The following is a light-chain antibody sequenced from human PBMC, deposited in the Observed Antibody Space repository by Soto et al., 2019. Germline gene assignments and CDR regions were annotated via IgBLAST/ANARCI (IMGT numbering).Light chain of an antibody. CDR1: SSDVRSYNL. J-gene: IGLJ1*01. CDR2: EGS. CDR3: CSYAGSSTFFYV. Sequence: VLAQPTSVSVSPGQSITISCTGTSSDVRSYNLVSWYQQHPGKAPKLMIYEGSKRPSGVSNRFSGSKSGNTASLTISGLQAEDEADYYCCSYAGSSTFFYVFGTGSKVTVL. V-gene: IGLV2-23*03.